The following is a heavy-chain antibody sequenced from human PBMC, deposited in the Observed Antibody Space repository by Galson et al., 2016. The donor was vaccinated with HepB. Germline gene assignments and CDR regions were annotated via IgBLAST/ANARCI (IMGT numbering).Heavy chain of an antibody. V-gene: IGHV3-15*01. CDR2: IKSKTDGVTT. CDR1: GFAVSSNY. J-gene: IGHJ3*02. D-gene: IGHD5-24*01. Sequence: SLRLSCAASGFAVSSNYMSWVRQAPGKGLEWVGRIKSKTDGVTTDYGAPVRGRFTISRDDSKNTVYLQMNRLKSEDTAVYYCTTGLEKWLQFDAFDIWGQGTMVTVSS. CDR3: TTGLEKWLQFDAFDI.